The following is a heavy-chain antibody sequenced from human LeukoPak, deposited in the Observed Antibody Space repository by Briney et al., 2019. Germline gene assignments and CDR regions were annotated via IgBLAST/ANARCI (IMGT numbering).Heavy chain of an antibody. CDR2: MNPNSGNT. V-gene: IGHV1-8*01. J-gene: IGHJ4*02. CDR3: ARVVSMGVAATGY. CDR1: GYTFTSYD. D-gene: IGHD2-15*01. Sequence: ASVKVSCKASGYTFTSYDINWVRQATGQGLEWMGWMNPNSGNTGYAQKFQGRVTMTRNTSISTAYMELSSLRSEDTALYYCARVVSMGVAATGYWGQGTLVTVSS.